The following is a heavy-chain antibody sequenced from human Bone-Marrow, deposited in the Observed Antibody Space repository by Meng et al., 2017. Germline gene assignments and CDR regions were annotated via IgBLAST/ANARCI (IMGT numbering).Heavy chain of an antibody. J-gene: IGHJ6*02. D-gene: IGHD1-14*01. Sequence: ASVKVSCKASGSTFTGYYMHLLRQSPGQGLEWMGWISAYNGNTNYAQKLQGRVTMTTDTSTSTAYMELRSLRSDDTAVYYCTLNRREYYYGMDVWGQGTTVTVSS. CDR1: GSTFTGYY. V-gene: IGHV1-18*04. CDR3: TLNRREYYYGMDV. CDR2: ISAYNGNT.